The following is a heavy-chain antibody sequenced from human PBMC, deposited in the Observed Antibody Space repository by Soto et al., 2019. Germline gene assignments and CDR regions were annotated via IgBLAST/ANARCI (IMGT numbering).Heavy chain of an antibody. CDR2: INGRSNYK. J-gene: IGHJ4*02. CDR1: GFSFSTYN. D-gene: IGHD7-27*01. V-gene: IGHV3-21*02. Sequence: EVELLESGGGLVKPGGSLRLSCAASGFSFSTYNMNWVRQAPGKGLEWVSSINGRSNYKYYTDSVKGRFTISRDNPKNSLYLQMDSLRVEDTAVYYCVREGGLVGSNSAFDQWGQGTLVIVSS. CDR3: VREGGLVGSNSAFDQ.